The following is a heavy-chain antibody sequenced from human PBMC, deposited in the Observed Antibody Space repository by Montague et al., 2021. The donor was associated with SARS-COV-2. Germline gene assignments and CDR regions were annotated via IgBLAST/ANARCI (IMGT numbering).Heavy chain of an antibody. V-gene: IGHV4-61*02. CDR1: GGSISSGSYY. D-gene: IGHD6-19*01. CDR2: IFISGST. J-gene: IGHJ4*02. CDR3: AREIAVAGLFDY. Sequence: TLSLTCTVSGGSISSGSYYWIWIRQPAGKGLEWIGRIFISGSTNYNPSLKSRATISVDTSKNQFSLKLSSVTAADTAVYYCAREIAVAGLFDYWGQGTLVTVSS.